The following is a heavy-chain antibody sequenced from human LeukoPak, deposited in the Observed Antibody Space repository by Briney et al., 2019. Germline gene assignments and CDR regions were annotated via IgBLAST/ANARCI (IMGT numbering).Heavy chain of an antibody. CDR3: ARDQRVGATQPPLPSDY. V-gene: IGHV1-18*01. Sequence: GASVKVSCKASGGTFSSYAISWVRQAPGQGLEWMGRISAYNGNTNYAQKLQGRVTMTTDTSTSTAYMELRSLRSDDTAVYYCARDQRVGATQPPLPSDYWGQGTLVTVSS. J-gene: IGHJ4*02. D-gene: IGHD1-26*01. CDR2: ISAYNGNT. CDR1: GGTFSSYA.